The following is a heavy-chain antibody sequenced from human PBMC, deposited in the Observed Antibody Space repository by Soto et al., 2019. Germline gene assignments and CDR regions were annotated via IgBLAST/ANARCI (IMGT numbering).Heavy chain of an antibody. CDR2: INPNSGGT. CDR3: ARDSSPSYYCSGGSCYPGGYYYYGMDV. V-gene: IGHV1-2*04. D-gene: IGHD2-15*01. J-gene: IGHJ6*02. CDR1: GYTFTGYY. Sequence: ASVKVSCKASGYTFTGYYMHWVRQAPGQGLEWMGWINPNSGGTNYAQKFQGWVTMTRDTSISTAYMELSRLRSGDAAVYYCARDSSPSYYCSGGSCYPGGYYYYGMDVWGQGTTVTVSS.